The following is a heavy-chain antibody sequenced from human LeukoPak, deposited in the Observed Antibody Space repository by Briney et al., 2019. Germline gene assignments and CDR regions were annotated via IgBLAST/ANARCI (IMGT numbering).Heavy chain of an antibody. Sequence: PGLSLRLSCTASVFTFSIYAMCWVRQAPGRGLEWVSAITSSGDTTFYADSVKGRFTISRDNSKNTLYLQMNGLSAEHTAVYYCASGKQRWLVQVYFDYWRQGTMVTVSS. J-gene: IGHJ4*02. V-gene: IGHV3-23*01. CDR3: ASGKQRWLVQVYFDY. CDR2: ITSSGDTT. CDR1: VFTFSIYA. D-gene: IGHD6-19*01.